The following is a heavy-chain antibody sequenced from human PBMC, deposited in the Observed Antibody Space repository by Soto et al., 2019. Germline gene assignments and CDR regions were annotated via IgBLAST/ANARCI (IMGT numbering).Heavy chain of an antibody. V-gene: IGHV1-46*03. D-gene: IGHD2-15*01. Sequence: QVQLVQSGAEVKKPGASVKVSCKASGYTFTSYYMHWVRQAPGQGLEWMGIINPSGSTSYAQKFQGRVTMTRDTSTSTVDMELSSLRSEDTAVYYCARVYCSGGSCYSIDYWGQGTLVTVSS. CDR2: INPSGST. CDR3: ARVYCSGGSCYSIDY. CDR1: GYTFTSYY. J-gene: IGHJ4*02.